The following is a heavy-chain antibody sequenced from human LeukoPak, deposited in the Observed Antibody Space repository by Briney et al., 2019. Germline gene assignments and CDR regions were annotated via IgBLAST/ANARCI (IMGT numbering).Heavy chain of an antibody. CDR2: ISYDGSNK. CDR3: AKEHYYGSGSYYNIYYYYGMDV. Sequence: GGSLRLSCAASGFTFSSYGMHWVRQAPGKGLEWVAVISYDGSNKYYAGSVKGRFTISRDNSKNTLYLQMNSLRAEDTAVYYCAKEHYYGSGSYYNIYYYYGMDVWGKGTTVTVSS. J-gene: IGHJ6*04. V-gene: IGHV3-30*18. D-gene: IGHD3-10*01. CDR1: GFTFSSYG.